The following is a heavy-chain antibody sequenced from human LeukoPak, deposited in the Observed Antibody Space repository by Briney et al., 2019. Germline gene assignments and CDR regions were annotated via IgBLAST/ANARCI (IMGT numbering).Heavy chain of an antibody. V-gene: IGHV1-2*02. CDR1: GYTFTGYY. CDR2: INPNSGGT. D-gene: IGHD3-22*01. J-gene: IGHJ4*02. CDR3: ARDYDSSGHPNYFDY. Sequence: ASVKVSCKASGYTFTGYYMHWVRQAPGQGLEWMGWINPNSGGTNYAQKFQGRVTMTRDTSISTAYMELSRLRSDDTAVYYCARDYDSSGHPNYFDYWGQGTLVTVSS.